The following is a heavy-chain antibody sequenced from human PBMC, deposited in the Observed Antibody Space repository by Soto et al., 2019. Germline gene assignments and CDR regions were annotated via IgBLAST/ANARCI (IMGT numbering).Heavy chain of an antibody. V-gene: IGHV3-33*01. CDR2: IWYDGSNK. Sequence: GGSLRLSCAASGFTFSSYGMHWVRQAPGKGLEWVTVIWYDGSNKYYADSVKGRFTISRDNSKNTLYLQMNSLRAEDTAVYYCARVEDDSSGYYYALRDWGQGTLVTVSS. CDR1: GFTFSSYG. CDR3: ARVEDDSSGYYYALRD. D-gene: IGHD3-22*01. J-gene: IGHJ4*02.